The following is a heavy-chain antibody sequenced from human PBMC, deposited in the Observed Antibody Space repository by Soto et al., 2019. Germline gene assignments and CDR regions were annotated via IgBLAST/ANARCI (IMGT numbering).Heavy chain of an antibody. CDR1: GGTFSSYA. V-gene: IGHV1-69*12. CDR2: IIPIFGTA. CDR3: AREVGDSSGYGPLSPYFDY. Sequence: QVQLVQSGAEVKKPGSSVKVSCKASGGTFSSYAISWVRQAPGQGLEWMGGIIPIFGTANYAQKFQGRVTITADEATSRAYSELRRLRSEDTAVYYCAREVGDSSGYGPLSPYFDYWGQGTLVTVSS. J-gene: IGHJ4*02. D-gene: IGHD3-22*01.